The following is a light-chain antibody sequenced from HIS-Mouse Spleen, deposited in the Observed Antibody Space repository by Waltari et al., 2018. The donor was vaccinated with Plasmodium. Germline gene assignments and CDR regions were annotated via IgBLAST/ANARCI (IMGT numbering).Light chain of an antibody. V-gene: IGLV3-10*01. Sequence: SYELTQPPSVSVSPGQTARITCSGDALPTKYAYWYQQKSGQAPVLVIYEDSKRPSGIPEGFSGSSSGKMATLTISGAQVEDEADYYCYSTDSSGNHRVFGGGTKLTVL. CDR3: YSTDSSGNHRV. J-gene: IGLJ3*02. CDR1: ALPTKY. CDR2: EDS.